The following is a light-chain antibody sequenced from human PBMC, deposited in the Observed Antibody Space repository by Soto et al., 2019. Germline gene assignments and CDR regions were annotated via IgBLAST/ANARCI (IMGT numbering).Light chain of an antibody. CDR1: QSVSSY. CDR3: QQRSNWPA. CDR2: DAS. J-gene: IGKJ4*01. V-gene: IGKV3-11*01. Sequence: EIVLTQSPATLSLSPGERATLSCRASQSVSSYLAWYQQKPGQAPRLLISDASNRATGIPARFSGSWSGTDFTLTISSLEPEDFAVYYCQQRSNWPAFGGGTKVEIK.